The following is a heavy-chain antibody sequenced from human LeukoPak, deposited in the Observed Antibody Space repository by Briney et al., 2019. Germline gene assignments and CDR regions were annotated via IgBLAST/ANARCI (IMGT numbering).Heavy chain of an antibody. D-gene: IGHD3-22*01. V-gene: IGHV4-34*01. CDR1: GGSFRGYY. J-gene: IGHJ4*02. CDR3: ARGRGYYDSSGYYYFDY. CDR2: INHSGST. Sequence: SETLSLTCAVYGGSFRGYYWSWIRQPPGKGLEWIGEINHSGSTNYNPSLKSRVTISVDTSKNQFSLKLSSVTAADTAVYYCARGRGYYDSSGYYYFDYWGQGTLVTVSS.